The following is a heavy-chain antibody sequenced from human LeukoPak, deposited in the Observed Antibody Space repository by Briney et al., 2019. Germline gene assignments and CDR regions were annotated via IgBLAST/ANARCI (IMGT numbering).Heavy chain of an antibody. CDR1: GFTFSSYW. J-gene: IGHJ4*02. V-gene: IGHV3-74*01. Sequence: GGSLRLTCAASGFTFSSYWMHWVRQAPGKGLVWVSRINSDGSTTSYADSVKGRFTISRDNAKNTLFLQMNSLRVEDTAVYYCAIEGYWGQGTLVTVSS. CDR2: INSDGSTT. CDR3: AIEGY.